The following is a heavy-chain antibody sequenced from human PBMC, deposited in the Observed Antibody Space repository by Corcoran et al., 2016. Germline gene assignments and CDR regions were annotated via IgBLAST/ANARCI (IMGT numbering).Heavy chain of an antibody. CDR3: ARAGGYSYGYVLDY. CDR1: GFTFSSYG. V-gene: IGHV3-33*01. Sequence: QVQLVESGGGVVQPGRSLRLSCAASGFTFSSYGMHWVRQAPGKGLEWVAVIWYDGSNKYYADSVKGRFTISRDNSKNTLYLQMNSLRAEDTAVYYCARAGGYSYGYVLDYWGQGTLVTVSS. J-gene: IGHJ4*02. CDR2: IWYDGSNK. D-gene: IGHD5-18*01.